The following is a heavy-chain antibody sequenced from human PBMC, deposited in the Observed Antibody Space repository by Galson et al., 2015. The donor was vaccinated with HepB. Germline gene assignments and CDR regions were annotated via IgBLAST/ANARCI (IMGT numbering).Heavy chain of an antibody. CDR2: ISPAGDTI. CDR1: GFSLRGFS. D-gene: IGHD5-24*01. J-gene: IGHJ3*01. V-gene: IGHV3-48*01. CDR3: ARGWLQNSFDL. Sequence: SLRLSCAFSGFSLRGFSMDWVRQAPGRGLEWLFFISPAGDTIYYVDSVKGRFTIYRDTARNSLYLQMNSLRVEDTAVYYCARGWLQNSFDLWGQGTVVTVSS.